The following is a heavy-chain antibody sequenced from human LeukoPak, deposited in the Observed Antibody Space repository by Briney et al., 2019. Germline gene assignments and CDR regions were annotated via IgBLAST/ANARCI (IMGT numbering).Heavy chain of an antibody. CDR2: IGSAGDP. CDR3: ARGGLDV. V-gene: IGHV3-13*05. CDR1: GFNFNIYD. Sequence: GGSLRLSCAASGFNFNIYDMHWLRQNTGKGLEWVSGIGSAGDPHYQGSVQGRFTISRENAKNSLNLQMNSLRAGDTAVYYCARGGLDVWGQGTTVTVSS. J-gene: IGHJ6*02.